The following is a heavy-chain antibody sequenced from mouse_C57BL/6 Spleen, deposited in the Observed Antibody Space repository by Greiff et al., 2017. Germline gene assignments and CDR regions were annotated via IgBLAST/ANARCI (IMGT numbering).Heavy chain of an antibody. V-gene: IGHV7-3*01. D-gene: IGHD2-1*01. CDR1: GFTFTDYY. Sequence: EVHLVESGGGLVQPGGSLSLSCAASGFTFTDYYMSWVRQPPGKALEWLGFIRNKANGYTTEYSASVKGRLTISRDNSQSILYLQMNALSAEDSATYYCARLYGNYVWYFDVWGTGTTVTVSS. J-gene: IGHJ1*03. CDR3: ARLYGNYVWYFDV. CDR2: IRNKANGYTT.